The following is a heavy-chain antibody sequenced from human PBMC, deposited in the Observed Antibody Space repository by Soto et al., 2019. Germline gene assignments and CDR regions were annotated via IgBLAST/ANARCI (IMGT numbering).Heavy chain of an antibody. V-gene: IGHV3-9*01. J-gene: IGHJ4*02. Sequence: EVQLLESGGGLVQPGGSLRLSCAASGFTFSSYAMSWVRQAPGKGLEWVSAISWNSGSIGYADSVKGRFTISRDNAKNSLYLQMNSLRAEDTALYYCAKDIYPSSNKNYYDSSGYEGYWGQGTLVTVSS. CDR2: ISWNSGSI. CDR3: AKDIYPSSNKNYYDSSGYEGY. D-gene: IGHD3-22*01. CDR1: GFTFSSYA.